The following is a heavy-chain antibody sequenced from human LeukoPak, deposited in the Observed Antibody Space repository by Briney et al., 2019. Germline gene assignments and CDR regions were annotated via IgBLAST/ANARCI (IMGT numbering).Heavy chain of an antibody. CDR1: GXSFTTYC. J-gene: IGHJ4*02. CDR2: IYPGDSDI. V-gene: IGHV5-51*01. D-gene: IGHD1-1*01. CDR3: ARRSPNWTHDY. Sequence: GESLKISFKGSGXSFTTYCIGWVRQMPGKGLEWMGMIYPGDSDIRYSPSFQGQVSISADKSISTAYLQWSSLKASDTAMYYCARRSPNWTHDYWGQGTLVTVSS.